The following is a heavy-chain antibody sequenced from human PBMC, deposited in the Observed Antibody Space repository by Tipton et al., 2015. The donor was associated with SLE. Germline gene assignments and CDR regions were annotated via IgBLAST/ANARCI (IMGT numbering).Heavy chain of an antibody. CDR3: YCSNT. V-gene: IGHV3-7*01. J-gene: IGHJ4*02. D-gene: IGHD2-2*01. CDR2: IKQDGSEK. Sequence: SLRLSCAASGFSFSSYGMHWVRQAPGKGLEWVANIKQDGSEKYYVDSVEGRFTVSRDNAKNTLYLQMNSLRAEDTAVYYCYCSNTWGQGTLVTVSS. CDR1: GFSFSSYG.